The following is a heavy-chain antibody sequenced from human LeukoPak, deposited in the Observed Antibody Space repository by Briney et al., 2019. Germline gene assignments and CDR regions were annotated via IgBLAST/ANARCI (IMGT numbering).Heavy chain of an antibody. CDR3: ARDGGSSYGYLTNLLGVGAISYNWFDP. CDR2: IYYSGST. D-gene: IGHD5-18*01. CDR1: GGSISSSSYY. V-gene: IGHV4-39*07. J-gene: IGHJ5*02. Sequence: SETLSLTCTVSGGSISSSSYYWGWIRQPPGKGLEWIGSIYYSGSTYYNPSLKSRVTISVDTSKNQFSLKLSSVTAADTAVYYCARDGGSSYGYLTNLLGVGAISYNWFDPWGQGTLVTVSS.